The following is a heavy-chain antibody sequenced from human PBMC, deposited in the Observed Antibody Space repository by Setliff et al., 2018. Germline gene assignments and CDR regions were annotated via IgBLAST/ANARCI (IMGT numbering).Heavy chain of an antibody. CDR1: GFTFSNYA. Sequence: PGGSLRLSCAASGFTFSNYAMGWVRQAPGEGLEWVANIKQDGSEKYYVDSVKGRFSISRDNAKNSLYLQMNSLRAEDTAVYYCARDHAYGSRFYYYYYGMDVWGQGTRSPSP. V-gene: IGHV3-7*01. CDR2: IKQDGSEK. D-gene: IGHD3-10*01. CDR3: ARDHAYGSRFYYYYYGMDV. J-gene: IGHJ6*02.